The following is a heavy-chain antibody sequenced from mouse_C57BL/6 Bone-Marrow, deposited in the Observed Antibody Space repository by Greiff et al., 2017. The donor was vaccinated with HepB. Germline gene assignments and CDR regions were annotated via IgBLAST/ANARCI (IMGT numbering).Heavy chain of an antibody. CDR3: ARRITTVVHFDY. V-gene: IGHV1-55*01. J-gene: IGHJ2*01. Sequence: QVQLQQPGAELVKPGASVKMSCKASGYTFTSYWITWVKQRPGQGLEWIGDIYPGSGSTNYNEKFKSKATLTVDTSSSTDYMQLSSLTSEDSAVYYCARRITTVVHFDYWGQGTTLTVSS. D-gene: IGHD1-1*01. CDR2: IYPGSGST. CDR1: GYTFTSYW.